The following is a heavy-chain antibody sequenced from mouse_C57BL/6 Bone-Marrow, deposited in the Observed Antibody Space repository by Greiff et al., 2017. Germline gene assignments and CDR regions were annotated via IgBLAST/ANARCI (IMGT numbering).Heavy chain of an antibody. V-gene: IGHV2-2*01. CDR2: IWSGGST. CDR1: GFSLTSYG. Sequence: QVHVKQSGPGLVQPSQSLSITCTVSGFSLTSYGVHWVRQSPGKGLEWLGVIWSGGSTDYNAAFISRLSISKDNSKSQVFFKMNSLQADDTAIYXCARKGPLYYDYDGSYAMDYWGQGTSVTVSS. J-gene: IGHJ4*01. D-gene: IGHD2-4*01. CDR3: ARKGPLYYDYDGSYAMDY.